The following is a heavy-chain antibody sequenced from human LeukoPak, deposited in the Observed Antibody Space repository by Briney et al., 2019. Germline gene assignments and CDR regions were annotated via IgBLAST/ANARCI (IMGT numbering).Heavy chain of an antibody. V-gene: IGHV4-31*03. Sequence: SETLSLTCTVSGGSISSGGYYWSWIRQHPGKGLEWIVYIYYSGSTYYNPSLKSRVTISVDTSKNQFSLKLSSVTAADTAVYYCATNSDIYDSSGYYLQGAFDIWGQGTMVTVSP. CDR2: IYYSGST. J-gene: IGHJ3*02. CDR3: ATNSDIYDSSGYYLQGAFDI. D-gene: IGHD3-22*01. CDR1: GGSISSGGYY.